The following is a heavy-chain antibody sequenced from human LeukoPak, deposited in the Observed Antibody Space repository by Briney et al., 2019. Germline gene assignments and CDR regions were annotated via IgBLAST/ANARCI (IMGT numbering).Heavy chain of an antibody. D-gene: IGHD1-26*01. CDR1: GFTFDDYA. CDR3: AKDILVGATLMEEDDFDI. J-gene: IGHJ3*02. V-gene: IGHV3-9*01. Sequence: PGGSLRLSCAASGFTFDDYAMHWVRQAPGKGLEWVSGISWNSGSIGYADSVKGRFTISRDNAKNSLYLQMNSLRAEDTALYYCAKDILVGATLMEEDDFDIWGQGTMVTVSS. CDR2: ISWNSGSI.